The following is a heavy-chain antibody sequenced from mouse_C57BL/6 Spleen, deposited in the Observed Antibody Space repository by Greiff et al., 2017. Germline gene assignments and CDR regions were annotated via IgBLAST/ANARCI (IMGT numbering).Heavy chain of an antibody. V-gene: IGHV3-1*01. CDR2: ISYSGST. D-gene: IGHD2-3*01. Sequence: EVKLQESGPGMVKPSQSLSLTCTVTGYSITSGYDWHWIRHFPGNKLEWMGYISYSGSTNYNPSLKSRISITHDTSKNHFFLKLNSVTTEDTATYYCARAWDGYYGFAYWGQGTLVTVSA. J-gene: IGHJ3*01. CDR3: ARAWDGYYGFAY. CDR1: GYSITSGYD.